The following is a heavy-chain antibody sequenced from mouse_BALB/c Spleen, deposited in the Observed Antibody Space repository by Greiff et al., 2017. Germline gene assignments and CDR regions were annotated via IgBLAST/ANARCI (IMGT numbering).Heavy chain of an antibody. D-gene: IGHD2-1*01. Sequence: SGAELVRPGASVKLSCKASGYTFTSYYMYWVKQRPGQGLEWIGGINPSNGGTNFNEKFKSKATLTVDKSSSTAYMQLSSLTSEDSAVYYCTRPYGNYVGYFDVWGAGTTVTVSS. V-gene: IGHV1S16*01. CDR2: INPSNGGT. CDR3: TRPYGNYVGYFDV. CDR1: GYTFTSYY. J-gene: IGHJ1*01.